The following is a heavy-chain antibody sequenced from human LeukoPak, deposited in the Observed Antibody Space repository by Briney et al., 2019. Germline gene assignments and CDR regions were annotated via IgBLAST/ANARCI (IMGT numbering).Heavy chain of an antibody. D-gene: IGHD5-18*01. Sequence: SETLSLTCAVSGGSISSSDWWSWVRQPPGKGLEWIGEIYHSGSTNYNPSLKSRVTISVDKSKNQFSLKLSSVTAADTAVYYCASVGGYSYGGGYWGQGTLVTVSS. CDR1: GGSISSSDW. CDR2: IYHSGST. J-gene: IGHJ4*02. CDR3: ASVGGYSYGGGY. V-gene: IGHV4-4*02.